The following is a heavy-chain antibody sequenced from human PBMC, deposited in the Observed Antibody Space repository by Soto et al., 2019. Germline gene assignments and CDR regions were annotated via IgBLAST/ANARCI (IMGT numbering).Heavy chain of an antibody. CDR2: IYYSGST. V-gene: IGHV4-31*03. CDR1: GGSISSGGYY. J-gene: IGHJ2*01. Sequence: QVQLQESGPGLVKPSQTLSLTCTVSGGSISSGGYYWSWIRQHPGKGLEWIGYIYYSGSTYYNLSLKSRVTISVDTSKNQFSLKLSSVTAADTAVYYCAREDSRLVITTGWYFDLWGRGTLVTVSS. CDR3: AREDSRLVITTGWYFDL. D-gene: IGHD3-22*01.